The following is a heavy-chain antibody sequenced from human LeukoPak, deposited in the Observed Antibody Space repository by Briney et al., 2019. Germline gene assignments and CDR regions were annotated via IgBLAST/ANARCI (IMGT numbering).Heavy chain of an antibody. Sequence: SETRSLTCTVSGGSISSYYWIWIRQPPGKGLEWMGDIYYSVSTNYNPSLKSRVTISVDTSKKQLSLKLSSVTAADTAVYYCARVGRSGSGTYYHDAFDIWGQGTIVTVSS. CDR3: ARVGRSGSGTYYHDAFDI. V-gene: IGHV4-59*01. CDR2: IYYSVST. D-gene: IGHD3-10*01. J-gene: IGHJ3*02. CDR1: GGSISSYY.